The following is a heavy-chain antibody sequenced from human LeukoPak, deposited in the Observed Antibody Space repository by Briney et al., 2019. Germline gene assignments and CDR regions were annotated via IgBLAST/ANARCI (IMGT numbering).Heavy chain of an antibody. Sequence: ASVKVSCKVSGYTLSELSIHWVRQTPGRGLEWMGGFDPEDDEKVYAQTFQGRVTMTEDTSTDTAYMKLSSLRSEDTAVYYCASSRRSARFLEHWGQGTLVTVSS. CDR2: FDPEDDEK. D-gene: IGHD3-3*01. J-gene: IGHJ1*01. CDR3: ASSRRSARFLEH. CDR1: GYTLSELS. V-gene: IGHV1-24*01.